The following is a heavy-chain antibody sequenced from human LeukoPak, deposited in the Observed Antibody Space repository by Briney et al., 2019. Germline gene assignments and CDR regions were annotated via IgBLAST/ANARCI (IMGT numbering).Heavy chain of an antibody. CDR2: IGPHSTFT. J-gene: IGHJ4*02. D-gene: IGHD2/OR15-2a*01. CDR1: GFTFTDHY. CDR3: VREGEGPLSKDFDY. Sequence: SMKPSCKSSGFTFTDHYTHWVRPGPGQGLEWMGYIGPHSTFTSSPQEFQGRVTMTRDASMSTAYMELTRLTSDDTAVYYCVREGEGPLSKDFDYWGQGTLVTVSS. V-gene: IGHV1-2*02.